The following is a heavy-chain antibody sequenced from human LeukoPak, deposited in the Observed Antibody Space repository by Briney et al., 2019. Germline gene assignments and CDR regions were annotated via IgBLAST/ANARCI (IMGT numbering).Heavy chain of an antibody. V-gene: IGHV3-30*03. J-gene: IGHJ4*02. CDR2: ISYDGSDK. CDR3: ASSLLLYGSTYFDY. CDR1: GFTFSSYG. D-gene: IGHD3-10*01. Sequence: PGGSLRLSCAASGFTFSSYGMHWVRQAPGKGLEWVAVISYDGSDKYSADSVKGRFTISRDNSKNTLYLQMNSLRAEDTAVYYCASSLLLYGSTYFDYWGQGTLVTVSS.